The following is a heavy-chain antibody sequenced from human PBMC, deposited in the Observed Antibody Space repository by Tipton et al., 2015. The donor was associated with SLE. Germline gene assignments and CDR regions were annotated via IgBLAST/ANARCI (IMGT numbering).Heavy chain of an antibody. CDR3: ARVPGQFGGYSYGEARGAFDI. D-gene: IGHD5-18*01. Sequence: TLSLTCAVSGGSISSSNWWSWVRQPPGKGLEWIGEIYHSGSTNYNPSLKSRVTISVDKSKNQFSLKLSSVTAADTAVYYCARVPGQFGGYSYGEARGAFDIWGQGTMVTVSS. CDR1: GGSISSSNW. V-gene: IGHV4-4*02. J-gene: IGHJ3*02. CDR2: IYHSGST.